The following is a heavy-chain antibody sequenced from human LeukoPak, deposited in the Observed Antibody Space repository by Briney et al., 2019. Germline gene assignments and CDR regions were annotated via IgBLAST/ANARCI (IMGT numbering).Heavy chain of an antibody. CDR3: AKGRHIAAAGTPLWAGIDY. CDR2: ISYDGSNK. D-gene: IGHD6-13*01. V-gene: IGHV3-30*18. CDR1: GFTFSSYG. Sequence: PGGSLRLSCAASGFTFSSYGMHWVRQAPGKGLEWVAVISYDGSNKYYADSVKGRFTISRDNSKNTLYLQMNSLRAEDTAVYYCAKGRHIAAAGTPLWAGIDYWGQGTLVTVSS. J-gene: IGHJ4*02.